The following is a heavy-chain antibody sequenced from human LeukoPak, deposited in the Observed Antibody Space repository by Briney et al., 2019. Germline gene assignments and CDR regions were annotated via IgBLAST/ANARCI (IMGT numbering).Heavy chain of an antibody. V-gene: IGHV1-2*02. CDR3: AGMNSSGYYSNRFDP. D-gene: IGHD3-22*01. J-gene: IGHJ5*02. CDR2: INPNSGGT. Sequence: ASVKVSCKASGGTFSSYAISWVRQAPGQGLEWMGWINPNSGGTNYAQKFQGRVTMTRDTSISTAYMELRSLRSDDTAVYYCAGMNSSGYYSNRFDPWGQGTLVTVSS. CDR1: GGTFSSYA.